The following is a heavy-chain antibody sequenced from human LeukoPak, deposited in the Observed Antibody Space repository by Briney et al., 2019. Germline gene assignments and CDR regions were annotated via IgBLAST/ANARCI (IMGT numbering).Heavy chain of an antibody. Sequence: GESLRLSCAASGFTFSSYGMHWVRQAPGKGLEWVAVISYDGSNKYYADSVKGRFTTSRDNSKNTLYLQMNSLRAEDTAVYYCAKGRILGSYYSPLDYWGQGTLVTVSS. CDR2: ISYDGSNK. J-gene: IGHJ4*02. D-gene: IGHD3-10*01. CDR3: AKGRILGSYYSPLDY. V-gene: IGHV3-30*18. CDR1: GFTFSSYG.